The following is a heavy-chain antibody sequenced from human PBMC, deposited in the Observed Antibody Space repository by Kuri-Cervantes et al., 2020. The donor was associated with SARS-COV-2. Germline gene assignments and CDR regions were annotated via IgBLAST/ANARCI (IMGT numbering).Heavy chain of an antibody. CDR2: ISGSGVST. CDR1: GFTFKNYG. J-gene: IGHJ4*02. Sequence: GGSLRLSCATPGFTFKNYGMSWVRQAPGKGLEWVSAISGSGVSTHYTDSVKGRFTISRDNSKNTLYLQMNSLRAEDTAVYYCASGTFVFDYWGQGNRVTGAS. D-gene: IGHD3-16*01. V-gene: IGHV3-23*01. CDR3: ASGTFVFDY.